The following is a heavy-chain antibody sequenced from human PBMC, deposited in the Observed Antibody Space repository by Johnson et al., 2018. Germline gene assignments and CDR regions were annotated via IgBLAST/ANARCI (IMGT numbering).Heavy chain of an antibody. Sequence: QVQLVQSGAEVKKPGASVKVSCKVSGYTLTELSMHWVRQAPGKGLEWMGGLDPEDGETIYAQKFQGRVTLTEDTSTDTAYMELSSLRSEDTAVYYCATDLRIVVVSFQDAFDIWGQGTMVTVSS. J-gene: IGHJ3*02. CDR1: GYTLTELS. CDR3: ATDLRIVVVSFQDAFDI. V-gene: IGHV1-24*01. D-gene: IGHD3-22*01. CDR2: LDPEDGET.